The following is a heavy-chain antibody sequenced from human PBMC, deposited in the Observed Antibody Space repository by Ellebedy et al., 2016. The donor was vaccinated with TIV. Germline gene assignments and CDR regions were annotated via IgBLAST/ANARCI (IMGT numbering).Heavy chain of an antibody. CDR2: IMYDGTNR. D-gene: IGHD6-19*01. V-gene: IGHV3-30-3*01. Sequence: GESLKIPCTASGFTFNIFAMHWVRLTPDKGLEWLGVIMYDGTNRWYVDSLEGRFTISRDNAKNTVYLQMNSRRPEDTAMYYCARDVPEPGQGGWPPGYFFDLWGQGTLVTVSS. J-gene: IGHJ4*02. CDR1: GFTFNIFA. CDR3: ARDVPEPGQGGWPPGYFFDL.